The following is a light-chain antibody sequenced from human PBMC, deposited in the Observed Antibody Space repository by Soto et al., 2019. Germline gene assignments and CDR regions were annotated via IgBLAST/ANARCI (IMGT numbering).Light chain of an antibody. Sequence: QSALTQPPSASGSRGQSVTISCTGPSSDVGGYNFVSWYQQHPGKAPKVILYEVTKRPSGVPDRFSGSKSGNTASLTVSGLQTEDEAHYYCSSYAGSKNRYVFGTGTKLTVL. CDR2: EVT. J-gene: IGLJ1*01. CDR1: SSDVGGYNF. CDR3: SSYAGSKNRYV. V-gene: IGLV2-8*01.